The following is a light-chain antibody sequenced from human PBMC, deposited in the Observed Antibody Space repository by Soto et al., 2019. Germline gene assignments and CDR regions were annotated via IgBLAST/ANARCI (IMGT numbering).Light chain of an antibody. Sequence: DVQMTQSPSTLSASVGDRVTITCRASQSISSWLAWYQQKAGKAPKLLIYKASSLESGVPSRFSGSGSGTEFTLTISSLQPDDFATYYCQQYNSYSPWTFGQGTKVAIK. CDR2: KAS. J-gene: IGKJ1*01. CDR3: QQYNSYSPWT. CDR1: QSISSW. V-gene: IGKV1-5*03.